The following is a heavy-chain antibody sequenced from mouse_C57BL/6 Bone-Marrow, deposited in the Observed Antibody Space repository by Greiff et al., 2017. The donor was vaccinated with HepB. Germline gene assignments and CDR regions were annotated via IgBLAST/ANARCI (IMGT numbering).Heavy chain of an antibody. V-gene: IGHV5-9-1*02. J-gene: IGHJ2*01. CDR1: GFTFSSYA. CDR2: ISRGGDYI. Sequence: EVKLMESGAGLVKPGASLKLSCAASGFTFSSYAMPWVRQTPEQRLEWVAYISRGGDYIYYADTVKGRFTISRDNARNTLYLQMSSLKSEDTAIYYCTREPDYWGQGTTLTVSA. CDR3: TREPDY.